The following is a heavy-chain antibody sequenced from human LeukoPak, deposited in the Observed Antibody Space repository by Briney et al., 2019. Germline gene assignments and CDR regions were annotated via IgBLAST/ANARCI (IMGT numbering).Heavy chain of an antibody. J-gene: IGHJ4*02. CDR2: IYYSGST. V-gene: IGHV4-39*01. D-gene: IGHD5/OR15-5a*01. CDR1: GGSISSSSYY. CDR3: ASNGTVPVSGTKFNYFDS. Sequence: SETLSLTCTVPGGSISSSSYYWGWIPQPPGKGLEWIGIIYYSGSTHYNPPLKSRLTIFGDTSKNQFSLKVNSVTAADTAVYYCASNGTVPVSGTKFNYFDSWGQGTLVTVSS.